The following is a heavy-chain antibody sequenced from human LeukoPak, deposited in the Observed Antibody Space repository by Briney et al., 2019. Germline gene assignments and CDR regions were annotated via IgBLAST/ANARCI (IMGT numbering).Heavy chain of an antibody. CDR2: IYHSGST. D-gene: IGHD1-26*01. CDR3: AREIYSGSYFDY. J-gene: IGHJ4*02. V-gene: IGHV4-4*02. CDR1: GGSISSSNW. Sequence: SETLSLTCTVSGGSISSSNWWSWVRQPPGKGLEWIGEIYHSGSTNYNPSLKSRVTISVDKSKNQFSLKLSSVTAADTAVYYCAREIYSGSYFDYWGQGTLVTVSS.